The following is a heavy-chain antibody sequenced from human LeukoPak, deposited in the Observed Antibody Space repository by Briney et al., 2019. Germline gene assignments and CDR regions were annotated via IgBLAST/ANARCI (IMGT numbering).Heavy chain of an antibody. D-gene: IGHD5-24*01. CDR1: GGSISSSNYY. CDR2: IYYSGST. J-gene: IGHJ3*02. V-gene: IGHV4-61*05. CDR3: ASAEISEHDAFDI. Sequence: PSETLSLTCTVSGGSISSSNYYWGWIRQPPGKGLEWIGYIYYSGSTNYNPSLKSRVTISVDTSKNQFSLKLSSVTAADTAVYYCASAEISEHDAFDIWGQGTMVTVSS.